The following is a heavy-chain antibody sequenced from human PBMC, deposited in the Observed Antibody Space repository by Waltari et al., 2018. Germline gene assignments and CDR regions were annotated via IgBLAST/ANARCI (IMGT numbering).Heavy chain of an antibody. J-gene: IGHJ3*02. D-gene: IGHD1-26*01. Sequence: QVQLQQWGAGLLKPSETLSPTCAVYGGSFSGYYWSWIRQPPGKGLECLGAINNSVSTIYTPSLKSRVTIAVDPSKSQFSLKLSSVTAADMAVYYCARADSGSRYTAVDISGQGTMVTVSS. CDR1: GGSFSGYY. CDR2: INNSVST. V-gene: IGHV4-34*01. CDR3: ARADSGSRYTAVDI.